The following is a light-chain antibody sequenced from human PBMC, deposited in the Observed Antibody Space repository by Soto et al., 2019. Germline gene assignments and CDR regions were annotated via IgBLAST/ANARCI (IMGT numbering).Light chain of an antibody. CDR3: HQYHSSPYT. CDR2: RAS. J-gene: IGKJ2*01. Sequence: DIQMTQSPLTLSASVGDTVTITCRASQNIEKWLAWYQHKPGKAPKVMIYRASSLESGVPSRVRGGVSGREFTLTINSLQPEDLATYFCHQYHSSPYTFGQGTKLEIK. V-gene: IGKV1-5*03. CDR1: QNIEKW.